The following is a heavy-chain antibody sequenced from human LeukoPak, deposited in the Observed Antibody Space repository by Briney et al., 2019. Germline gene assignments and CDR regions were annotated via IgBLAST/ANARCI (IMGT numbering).Heavy chain of an antibody. CDR1: GYTFTGYY. CDR2: INPNSGGT. Sequence: ASVKVSCKASGYTFTGYYMHWVRQAPGQGLEWMGWINPNSGGTNYAQKFQGRVTMTRDTSISTAYMELSRLRSDDTAVYYCARVGHCSGGSCHRGGYGDYMRYWGQGTLVTVSS. V-gene: IGHV1-2*02. CDR3: ARVGHCSGGSCHRGGYGDYMRY. D-gene: IGHD2-15*01. J-gene: IGHJ4*02.